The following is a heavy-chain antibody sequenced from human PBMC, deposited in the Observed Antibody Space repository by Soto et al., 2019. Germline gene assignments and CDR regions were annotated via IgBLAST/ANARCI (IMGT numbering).Heavy chain of an antibody. CDR3: ARDLGGGTFDY. J-gene: IGHJ4*02. CDR2: IYYSGST. Sequence: SETLSLTCTVSGGSISSYYWSWIRQPPGKGLEWIGYIYYSGSTNYNPSLKSRVTISVDTSKNQFSLKLSSVTAADTAVYYCARDLGGGTFDYWGQGTLVTVSS. D-gene: IGHD2-15*01. V-gene: IGHV4-59*01. CDR1: GGSISSYY.